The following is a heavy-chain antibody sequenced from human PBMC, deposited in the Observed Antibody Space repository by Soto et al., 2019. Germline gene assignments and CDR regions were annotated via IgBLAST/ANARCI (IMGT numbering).Heavy chain of an antibody. CDR1: GFTFNNHG. CDR3: AKVLAAAANALYY. Sequence: QVQLVESGGGVVQPGRSLRLSCVASGFTFNNHGMHWVRQAPGKGLEWVAIISYDGSNNYYSDSVKGRFTVSRDNSKNTLYLQMNNVRAEDTAVYYCAKVLAAAANALYYWGQGTLVTVSS. J-gene: IGHJ4*02. D-gene: IGHD6-13*01. CDR2: ISYDGSNN. V-gene: IGHV3-30*18.